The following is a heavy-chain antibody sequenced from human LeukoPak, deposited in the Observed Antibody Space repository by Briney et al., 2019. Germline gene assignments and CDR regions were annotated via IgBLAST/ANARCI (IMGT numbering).Heavy chain of an antibody. V-gene: IGHV1-46*01. CDR1: GYTFTSYY. CDR3: ARGSPGDIVVVPAASPFDY. CDR2: INPSGGST. D-gene: IGHD2-2*01. J-gene: IGHJ4*02. Sequence: GASVKVSCKASGYTFTSYYMHWVRQAPGQGLEWMGIINPSGGSTSYAQKFQGRVTMTRDTSTSTVYMELSSLRSEDTAVYYCARGSPGDIVVVPAASPFDYWGQGTLVTVSS.